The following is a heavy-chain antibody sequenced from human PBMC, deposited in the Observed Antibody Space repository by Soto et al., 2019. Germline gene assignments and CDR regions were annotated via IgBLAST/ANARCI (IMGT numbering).Heavy chain of an antibody. CDR1: GFNFGIYG. D-gene: IGHD4-17*01. CDR3: AKRLGSDYALDS. Sequence: PGGSLRLSCAASGFNFGIYGMHWVRQAPGKGLEYLAGTLFDGRSKYYADSVKGRFTISRDNSKNTLYLQMDSLTVEDTAVYYCAKRLGSDYALDSWGQGTLVTVSS. CDR2: TLFDGRSK. V-gene: IGHV3-30*18. J-gene: IGHJ4*02.